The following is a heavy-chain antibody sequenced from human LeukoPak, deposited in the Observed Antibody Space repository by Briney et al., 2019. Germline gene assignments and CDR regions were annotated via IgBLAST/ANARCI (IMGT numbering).Heavy chain of an antibody. Sequence: SETLSLTCSVSGGSISSYYWSWIRQPPGKGLEWIGSIYYSGSTYYNPSLKSRVTISVDTSKNQFSLKLSSVTAADTAVYYCARRVTGRSYYYGMDVWGQGTTVTVSS. V-gene: IGHV4-59*05. D-gene: IGHD2-21*02. CDR1: GGSISSYY. J-gene: IGHJ6*02. CDR2: IYYSGST. CDR3: ARRVTGRSYYYGMDV.